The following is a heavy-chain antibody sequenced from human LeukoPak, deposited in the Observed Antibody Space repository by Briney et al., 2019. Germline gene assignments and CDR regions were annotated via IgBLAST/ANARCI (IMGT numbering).Heavy chain of an antibody. CDR1: GFTFSIYT. Sequence: GESLKISCVASGFTFSIYTMNWVRQAPGKGLEWISYISRSDGTSYYADSVKGRFTISRDNAKKSLYLQMNSLRDEDTAVYYCAREDDVGSFDYWGQGTLVTVSS. CDR3: AREDDVGSFDY. V-gene: IGHV3-48*02. D-gene: IGHD3-10*01. J-gene: IGHJ4*02. CDR2: ISRSDGTS.